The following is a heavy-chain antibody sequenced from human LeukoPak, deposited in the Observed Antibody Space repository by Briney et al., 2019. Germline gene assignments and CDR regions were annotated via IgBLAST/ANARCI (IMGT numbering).Heavy chain of an antibody. V-gene: IGHV4-34*01. CDR3: ARGSNFWSGYTIYYFDY. Sequence: SETLSLTCAVYGGSFSGYYWSWIRQPPGKGLEWIGEINHSGSTNYNPSLKSRVTISVDTSKNQFSLKLSSVTAADTAVYYCARGSNFWSGYTIYYFDYWGQGTLVTVSS. J-gene: IGHJ4*02. CDR2: INHSGST. CDR1: GGSFSGYY. D-gene: IGHD3-3*01.